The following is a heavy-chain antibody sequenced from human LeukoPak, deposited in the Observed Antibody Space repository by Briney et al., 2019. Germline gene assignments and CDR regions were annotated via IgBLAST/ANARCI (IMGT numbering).Heavy chain of an antibody. D-gene: IGHD3-10*01. Sequence: GGSLRLSCAASGFTFSSYWMSWVRQAPGKGLEWVANIKQDGSEKYYVDSVKGRFTISRDNAKNSLYLQMNSLSAEDTSVYYWAGEWVGELGFDPWGQGTLVTVSS. J-gene: IGHJ5*02. CDR2: IKQDGSEK. CDR3: AGEWVGELGFDP. V-gene: IGHV3-7*01. CDR1: GFTFSSYW.